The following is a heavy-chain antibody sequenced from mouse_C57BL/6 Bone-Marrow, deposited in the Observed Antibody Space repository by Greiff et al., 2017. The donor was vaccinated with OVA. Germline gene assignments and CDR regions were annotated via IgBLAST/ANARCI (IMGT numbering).Heavy chain of an antibody. D-gene: IGHD1-1*01. Sequence: VQLQQSGAELARPGASVKLSCKASGYTFTSYGISWVKQRTGQGLEWIGEIYPRSGNTYYNEKFKGKATLTAEKASSRRYMELSSMTYEDAAVYFCGRRGFTTVVDYYAMDYWGQGTSVTVSS. J-gene: IGHJ4*01. CDR2: IYPRSGNT. CDR3: GRRGFTTVVDYYAMDY. CDR1: GYTFTSYG. V-gene: IGHV1-81*01.